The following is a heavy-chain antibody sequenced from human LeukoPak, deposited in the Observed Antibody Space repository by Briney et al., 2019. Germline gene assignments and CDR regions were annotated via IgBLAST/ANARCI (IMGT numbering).Heavy chain of an antibody. J-gene: IGHJ3*02. CDR2: IGSSSSPI. V-gene: IGHV3-48*02. D-gene: IGHD1-26*01. CDR1: GFTFSNYN. Sequence: GGSLRLSCAASGFTFSNYNINWVRRAPGKGLEWVSFIGSSSSPIYYADSVKGRFTVSRDNAKNSLYLHLNSLRDEDTAVYYCARDPRPYSGSGLHFDIWGQGTLVTVSS. CDR3: ARDPRPYSGSGLHFDI.